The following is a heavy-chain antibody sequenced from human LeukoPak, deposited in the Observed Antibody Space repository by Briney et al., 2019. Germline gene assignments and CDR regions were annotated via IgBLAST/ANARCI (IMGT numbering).Heavy chain of an antibody. J-gene: IGHJ4*02. V-gene: IGHV4-34*01. CDR1: GGSFSGNY. CDR2: INHSGST. CDR3: ASGYSSSYGY. D-gene: IGHD6-13*01. Sequence: PSETLSLTCAVYGGSFSGNYWSWIRQPPGKGLEWIGEINHSGSTNYNPSLKSRVTISVDTSKNQFSLKLSSVTAADTAVYYCASGYSSSYGYWGQGTLVTVSS.